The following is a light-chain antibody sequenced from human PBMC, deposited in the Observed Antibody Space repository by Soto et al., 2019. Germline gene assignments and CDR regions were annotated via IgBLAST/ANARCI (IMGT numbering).Light chain of an antibody. CDR1: HIGSKS. CDR3: QVWDTSIYPSWV. Sequence: SYVLTQPPSVSVAPGKTARITCGGNHIGSKSVHWYQQRPGQAPVLVIYYASDRPSGIPERFSGSNSGNTATLTISRVEAGYEAYYYCQVWDTSIYPSWVFGGGTKLTVL. J-gene: IGLJ3*02. V-gene: IGLV3-21*04. CDR2: YAS.